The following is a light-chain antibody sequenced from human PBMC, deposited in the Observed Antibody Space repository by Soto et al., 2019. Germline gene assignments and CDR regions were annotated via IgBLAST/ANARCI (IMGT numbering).Light chain of an antibody. CDR1: SSDVGGYNR. Sequence: QPASVSGSPGQSITISCTGTSSDVGGYNRVSWYQQHPGKAPKLMIYDVTIRPSGVSNRFSGSKSGNTASLTISGLQAEDEAESYCTPYTTSSTLEGVFGTGTKLTVL. J-gene: IGLJ1*01. CDR3: TPYTTSSTLEGV. CDR2: DVT. V-gene: IGLV2-14*01.